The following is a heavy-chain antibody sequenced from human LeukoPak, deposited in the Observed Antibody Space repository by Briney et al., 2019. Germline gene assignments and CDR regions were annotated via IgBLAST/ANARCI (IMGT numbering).Heavy chain of an antibody. CDR3: AREGSGGYDVPDLFDY. V-gene: IGHV1-2*02. D-gene: IGHD5-12*01. CDR1: GYTFTGYY. Sequence: EASVKVSCKASGYTFTGYYMHWVRQAPGQGLEWMGWINPNSGGTNYAQKFQGRVTMTRDTSISTAYMELSRLRSDDTAVYYCAREGSGGYDVPDLFDYWGQGTLVTVSS. J-gene: IGHJ4*02. CDR2: INPNSGGT.